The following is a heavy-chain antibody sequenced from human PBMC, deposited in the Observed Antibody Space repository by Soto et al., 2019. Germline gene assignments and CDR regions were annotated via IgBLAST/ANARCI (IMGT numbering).Heavy chain of an antibody. J-gene: IGHJ4*02. D-gene: IGHD6-19*01. V-gene: IGHV4-4*02. CDR3: GKNTGWPESQYNY. Sequence: QVQLQVSGPGLVAPSGTLSLSCTVFGDSVRTDFDRDHWWTWVRQFPGGRLEWIGEIHQSGATKFRPSLTSRLSMSVDSPKNQFSLLLHSVTAEATATYYCGKNTGWPESQYNYWGQGALVTVSS. CDR1: GDSVRTDFDRDHW. CDR2: IHQSGAT.